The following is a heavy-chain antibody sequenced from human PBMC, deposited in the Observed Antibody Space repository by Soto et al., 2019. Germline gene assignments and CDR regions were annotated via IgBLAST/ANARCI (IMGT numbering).Heavy chain of an antibody. Sequence: XXVKVSCKASGGTFSNYPISWVRQAPGQGLEWMGGIIPIFGTVNYAQKFEGRVTITADESTSTAYMELSSPRSEDTAVYYCARGNHRWLQLWYFDLWGRGTLVTVS. J-gene: IGHJ2*01. D-gene: IGHD5-12*01. V-gene: IGHV1-69*13. CDR2: IIPIFGTV. CDR3: ARGNHRWLQLWYFDL. CDR1: GGTFSNYP.